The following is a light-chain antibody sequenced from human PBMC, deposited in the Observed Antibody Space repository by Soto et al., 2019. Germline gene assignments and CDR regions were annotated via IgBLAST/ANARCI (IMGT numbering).Light chain of an antibody. CDR1: SSDVGDYNY. CDR3: CSYAGSSTL. CDR2: EVT. Sequence: QSALTQPPSASGSPGQSVTISCTGTSSDVGDYNYVSWYQQHPGKAPKLMIFEVTKRPSGVPDRFSGSKSGNTASLTVSGLQAEDEADYYCCSYAGSSTLFGGGTKVTVL. J-gene: IGLJ2*01. V-gene: IGLV2-8*01.